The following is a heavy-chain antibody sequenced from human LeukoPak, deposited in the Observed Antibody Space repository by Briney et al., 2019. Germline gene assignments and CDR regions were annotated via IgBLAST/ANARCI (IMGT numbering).Heavy chain of an antibody. Sequence: SETLSLTCAVYGGSFSGYYWSWIRQPPGKGLEWIGEINHSGSTNYNPSLKSRVTISVDTSKNQFSLKLSSVTAADTAVYYCARGRSSMVRGYYYYYMDVWGKGTRSPSP. CDR2: INHSGST. V-gene: IGHV4-34*01. D-gene: IGHD3-10*01. CDR3: ARGRSSMVRGYYYYYMDV. J-gene: IGHJ6*03. CDR1: GGSFSGYY.